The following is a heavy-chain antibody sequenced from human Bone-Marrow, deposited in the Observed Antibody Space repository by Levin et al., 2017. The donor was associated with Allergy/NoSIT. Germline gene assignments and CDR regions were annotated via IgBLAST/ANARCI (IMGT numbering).Heavy chain of an antibody. CDR3: ARGHRDSSSAFDI. J-gene: IGHJ3*02. CDR2: ISSSSSYI. Sequence: GGSLRLSCAASGFTFSSYSMNWVRQAPGKGLEWVSSISSSSSYIYYADSVKGRFTISRDNAKNSLYLQMNSLRAEDTAVYYCARGHRDSSSAFDIWGQGTMVTVSS. CDR1: GFTFSSYS. D-gene: IGHD6-6*01. V-gene: IGHV3-21*01.